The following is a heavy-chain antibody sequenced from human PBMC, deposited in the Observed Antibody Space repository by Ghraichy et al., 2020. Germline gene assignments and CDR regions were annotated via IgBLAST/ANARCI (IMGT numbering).Heavy chain of an antibody. J-gene: IGHJ4*02. CDR1: GFTLSNYW. CDR3: AREYCSGGRCYFGTGGSHFDY. CDR2: IKSDGSST. V-gene: IGHV3-74*01. D-gene: IGHD2-15*01. Sequence: GESLNISCAASGFTLSNYWMHWVRQGPGKGLVWVSRIKSDGSSTSYADSVKGRFTISRDNAKNTLYLQMNSLRAEDTAVYYCAREYCSGGRCYFGTGGSHFDYWGQGTLVTVSS.